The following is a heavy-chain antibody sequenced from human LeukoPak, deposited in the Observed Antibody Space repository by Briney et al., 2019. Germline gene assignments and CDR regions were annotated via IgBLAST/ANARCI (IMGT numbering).Heavy chain of an antibody. CDR2: INHSGST. V-gene: IGHV4-30-2*01. D-gene: IGHD3-22*01. Sequence: PSQTLSLTCTVSGGSISSGGYYLSWIRQPPGKGLEWMGEINHSGSTNYNPSLKSRVTISVDTSKNQFSRKLSSVTAADTAVYYCARGLTFGYYYDYWGQGTLVTVSS. J-gene: IGHJ4*02. CDR1: GGSISSGGYY. CDR3: ARGLTFGYYYDY.